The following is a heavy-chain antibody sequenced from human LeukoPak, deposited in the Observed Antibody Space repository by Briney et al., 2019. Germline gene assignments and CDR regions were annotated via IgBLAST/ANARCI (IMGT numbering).Heavy chain of an antibody. D-gene: IGHD4-17*01. J-gene: IGHJ2*01. CDR2: ISGSGGST. CDR3: ATNVTTATISWYFDL. Sequence: PGGSLRLSCAASGFTFSNYAMSWVRQAPGRGLEWVSNISGSGGSTYYADSVKGRFTISRDNSKDTLSLQMNSLRAEDTAVYHCATNVTTATISWYFDLWGRGTLVTVSS. CDR1: GFTFSNYA. V-gene: IGHV3-23*01.